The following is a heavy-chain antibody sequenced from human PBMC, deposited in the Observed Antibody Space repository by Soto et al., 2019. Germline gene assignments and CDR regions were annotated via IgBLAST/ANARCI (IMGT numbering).Heavy chain of an antibody. Sequence: PSETLSLTFTVSGGSITNFCLSWIRQPPVKGLEWIGFICYDGRTYYSASLRGLVTISLDTSKNHFSLKLSSVTSADTAFYYCETYLHTGTYYVGFDSWGQGIMVTVSS. CDR2: ICYDGRT. CDR1: GGSITNFC. CDR3: ETYLHTGTYYVGFDS. V-gene: IGHV4-59*01. J-gene: IGHJ4*02. D-gene: IGHD1-26*01.